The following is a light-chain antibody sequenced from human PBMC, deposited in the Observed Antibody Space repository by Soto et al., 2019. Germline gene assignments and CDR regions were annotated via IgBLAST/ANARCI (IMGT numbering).Light chain of an antibody. CDR3: RVWDTNTDHPV. CDR1: NVGSKS. J-gene: IGLJ3*02. CDR2: YDI. V-gene: IGLV3-21*04. Sequence: SYELTQPPSVSVAPGKTATITCGGNNVGSKSVHWYQQKPGQAPVMVIYYDIDRPSGIPERFSGSNSGNTATLTISRVEAGDEADYYCRVWDTNTDHPVFGGGTKLTVL.